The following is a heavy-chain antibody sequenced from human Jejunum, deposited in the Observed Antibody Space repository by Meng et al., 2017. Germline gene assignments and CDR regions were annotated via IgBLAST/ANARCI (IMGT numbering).Heavy chain of an antibody. CDR3: ARDFTTSGYIFGHKDY. Sequence: GESLKISCAASGFTFSRYAMHWVRQAPGKGLEWVAVISFDGSQYYADSVKGRFTIARDISKNTLYLQMNSLRPEDTAIYYCARDFTTSGYIFGHKDYWGQGTQVTVSS. V-gene: IGHV3-30*01. CDR1: GFTFSRYA. CDR2: ISFDGSQ. D-gene: IGHD5-18*01. J-gene: IGHJ4*02.